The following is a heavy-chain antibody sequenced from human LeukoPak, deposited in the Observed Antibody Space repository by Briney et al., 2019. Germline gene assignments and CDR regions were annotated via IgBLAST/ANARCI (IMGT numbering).Heavy chain of an antibody. J-gene: IGHJ4*02. Sequence: GGSLRLSCAASGFTFSSYSMNWVRQAPGKGLEWGSSISSSSSYIYYADSVKGRFTISRDNAKNSLYLQMNSLRAEDTAVYYCARVSGSTRTRIFDYWGQGTLVTVSS. CDR1: GFTFSSYS. D-gene: IGHD1-26*01. V-gene: IGHV3-21*01. CDR2: ISSSSSYI. CDR3: ARVSGSTRTRIFDY.